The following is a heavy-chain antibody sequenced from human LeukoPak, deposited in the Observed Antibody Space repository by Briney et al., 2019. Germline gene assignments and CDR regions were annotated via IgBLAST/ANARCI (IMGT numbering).Heavy chain of an antibody. D-gene: IGHD6-13*01. J-gene: IGHJ5*02. V-gene: IGHV4-34*01. CDR1: GGSFSGYY. CDR2: INHSGST. Sequence: PSETLSLTCAVYGGSFSGYYWSWIRQPPGKGLEWIGEINHSGSTNYNPSPKSRVTISVDTSKNQFSLKLSSVTAADTAVYYCARGSSSRKGFDPWGQGTLVTVSS. CDR3: ARGSSSRKGFDP.